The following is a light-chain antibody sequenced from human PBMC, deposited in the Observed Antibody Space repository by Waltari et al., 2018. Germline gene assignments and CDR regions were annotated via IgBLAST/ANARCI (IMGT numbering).Light chain of an antibody. Sequence: EIVLTQSPATLSVSPGERATLSCRASQSVSSNLAWYQHEPGQPPRLLIYGASTRATGIPARFNGSGSGTEFTVTISSLQSEDFAVYYCQQYNSWPPRYTFGQGTNLESK. J-gene: IGKJ2*01. V-gene: IGKV3-15*01. CDR3: QQYNSWPPRYT. CDR2: GAS. CDR1: QSVSSN.